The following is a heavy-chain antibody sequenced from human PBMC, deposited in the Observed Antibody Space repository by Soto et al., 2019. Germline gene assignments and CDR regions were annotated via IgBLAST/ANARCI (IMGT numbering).Heavy chain of an antibody. V-gene: IGHV4-61*01. J-gene: IGHJ5*02. CDR2: ISNSGST. CDR3: ARRNSGGKWLDP. D-gene: IGHD2-15*01. Sequence: LSLTCIVSGASVTTPTYYWTWIRQPPGQGLEWIGYISNSGSTNYNPSLKSRITISADTSKNQFSLKLNFVSAADTAVYFCARRNSGGKWLDPWGQGTLVTVPQ. CDR1: GASVTTPTYY.